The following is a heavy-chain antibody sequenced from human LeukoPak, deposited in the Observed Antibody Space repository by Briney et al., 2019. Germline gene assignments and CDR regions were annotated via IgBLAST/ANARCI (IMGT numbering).Heavy chain of an antibody. CDR3: AKDGETSYSSSWYGDYYYMDV. D-gene: IGHD6-13*01. CDR2: IWYDGSNK. V-gene: IGHV3-30*02. Sequence: PGGSLRLSXAASGFTFSSYGMHWVRQAPGKGLEWVAVIWYDGSNKYYADSVKGRFAISRDNSKNTLYLQMNSLRAEDTAVYYCAKDGETSYSSSWYGDYYYMDVWGKGTTVTVSS. CDR1: GFTFSSYG. J-gene: IGHJ6*03.